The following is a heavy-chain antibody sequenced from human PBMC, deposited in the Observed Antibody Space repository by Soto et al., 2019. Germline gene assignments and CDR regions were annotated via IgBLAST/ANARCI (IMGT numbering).Heavy chain of an antibody. V-gene: IGHV3-7*01. D-gene: IGHD3-9*01. CDR1: GFSFGDHW. Sequence: EVELVESGGGLVQPGGSLRLSCVASGFSFGDHWMTWVRQPPGKGLEWVANINQDGGEKYFVDSVKGRFTMSRDNAKKSLYLQMNRLRAEDTAVYFCARDHNFDQAPHRFDMRGQGTMVTVSS. CDR2: INQDGGEK. CDR3: ARDHNFDQAPHRFDM. J-gene: IGHJ3*02.